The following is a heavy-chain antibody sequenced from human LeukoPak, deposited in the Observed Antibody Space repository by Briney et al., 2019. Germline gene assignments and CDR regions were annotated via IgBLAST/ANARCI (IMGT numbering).Heavy chain of an antibody. CDR3: ARDARHSYGYGFDY. Sequence: GGSLRLSCAASGFTFSSYWMSWVRQAPGKGLEWVANIKQDGSEKYYVDSVKGRFTISRDNAKNSLYLQMNSLRAEDTAVYYCARDARHSYGYGFDYWGQGTLVTVSS. J-gene: IGHJ4*02. CDR1: GFTFSSYW. V-gene: IGHV3-7*01. D-gene: IGHD5-18*01. CDR2: IKQDGSEK.